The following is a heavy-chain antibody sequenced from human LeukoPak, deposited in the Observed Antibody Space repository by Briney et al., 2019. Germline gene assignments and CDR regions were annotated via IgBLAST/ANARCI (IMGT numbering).Heavy chain of an antibody. J-gene: IGHJ4*02. CDR1: GGTFSSYA. D-gene: IGHD6-19*01. V-gene: IGHV1-69*05. CDR3: ARDVRYSSGWYSGY. Sequence: SAKVSCKASGGTFSSYAISWVRQAPGQGLEWMGRIIPIFGTANYAQKFQGRVTITTDESTSTAYMELSSLRSEDTAVYYCARDVRYSSGWYSGYWGQGTLVTVSS. CDR2: IIPIFGTA.